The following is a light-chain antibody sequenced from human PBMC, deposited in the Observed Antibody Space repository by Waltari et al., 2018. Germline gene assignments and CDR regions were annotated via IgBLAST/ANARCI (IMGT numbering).Light chain of an antibody. CDR3: QQYFDNPRT. CDR1: QSILYTSNNKNY. J-gene: IGKJ2*01. V-gene: IGKV4-1*01. Sequence: EIVMTQSPESLAVSLGETATITCKSSQSILYTSNNKNYLAWYQQKQGQPPRLRIYWASSRDSGVPDRFSGSGSGTDFTLTISSLQAEDVAVYYCQQYFDNPRTFGQGTRLEIK. CDR2: WAS.